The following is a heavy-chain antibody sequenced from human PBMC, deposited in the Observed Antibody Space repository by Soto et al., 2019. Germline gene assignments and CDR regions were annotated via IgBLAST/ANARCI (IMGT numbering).Heavy chain of an antibody. Sequence: GGSLRLSCAASGFTFSSYSMNWVRQAPGKGLEWVSYISSSSSTVYYADSVKGRFTISRDNAKNSLYLQMNSLRAEDTAVYYCAREYSSSWYEGAFDIWGQGTMVTVSS. CDR1: GFTFSSYS. CDR3: AREYSSSWYEGAFDI. V-gene: IGHV3-48*01. J-gene: IGHJ3*02. CDR2: ISSSSSTV. D-gene: IGHD6-13*01.